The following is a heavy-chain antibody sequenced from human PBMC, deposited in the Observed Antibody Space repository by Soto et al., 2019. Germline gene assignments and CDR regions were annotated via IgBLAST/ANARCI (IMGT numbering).Heavy chain of an antibody. CDR3: ARGQLQFDP. CDR2: IYYSGST. Sequence: SETLSLTCTVSGGSISSYYWSWIRQPPGKGLEWIGYIYYSGSTNYNPSLKSRVTISVDTSKNQFSLKLSSVTAADTAVYYCARGQLQFDPWGQETLVTVSS. D-gene: IGHD6-13*01. J-gene: IGHJ5*02. V-gene: IGHV4-59*01. CDR1: GGSISSYY.